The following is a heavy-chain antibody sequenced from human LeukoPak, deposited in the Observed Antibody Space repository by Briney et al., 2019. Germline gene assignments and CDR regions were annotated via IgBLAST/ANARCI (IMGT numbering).Heavy chain of an antibody. CDR3: AKAYCGGHCYSGVDFFDY. CDR1: GFTFSSYA. V-gene: IGHV3-23*01. D-gene: IGHD2-21*02. J-gene: IGHJ4*02. Sequence: GGSLRLSCAASGFTFSSYAMSWVRQAPGKGLEWVSAISGSGGSTYYADSVKGRFTISRDNSKNTLYLQMDSLRAEDTAVYYCAKAYCGGHCYSGVDFFDYWGQGTLVTVSS. CDR2: ISGSGGST.